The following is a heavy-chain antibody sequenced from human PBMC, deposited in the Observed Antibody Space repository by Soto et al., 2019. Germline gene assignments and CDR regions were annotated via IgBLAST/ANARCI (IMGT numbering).Heavy chain of an antibody. CDR3: ATPAAGYGDYRDYYYYGMDV. D-gene: IGHD4-17*01. J-gene: IGHJ6*02. Sequence: GGSLRLSCAASGFTFSSYAMSWVRQAPGKGLEWVSAISGSGGSTYYADSVKGRFTISRDNSKNTLYLQMNSLRAEDTAVYYCATPAAGYGDYRDYYYYGMDVWGQGTTVTVS. CDR1: GFTFSSYA. CDR2: ISGSGGST. V-gene: IGHV3-23*01.